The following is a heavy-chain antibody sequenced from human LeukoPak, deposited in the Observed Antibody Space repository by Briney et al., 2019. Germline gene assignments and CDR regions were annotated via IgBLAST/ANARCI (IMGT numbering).Heavy chain of an antibody. CDR3: ARGLVVVVAATTGGFDY. CDR2: INHSGST. V-gene: IGHV4-39*07. CDR1: SGSISTSNYY. J-gene: IGHJ4*02. Sequence: TSETLSLTCTVSSGSISTSNYYWSWIRQPPGKGLEWIGEINHSGSTNYNPSLKSRVTISVDTSKNQFSLKLSSVTAADTAVYYCARGLVVVVAATTGGFDYWGQGTLVTVSS. D-gene: IGHD2-15*01.